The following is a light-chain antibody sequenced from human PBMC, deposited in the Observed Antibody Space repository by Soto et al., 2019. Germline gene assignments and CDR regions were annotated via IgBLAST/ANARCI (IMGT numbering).Light chain of an antibody. Sequence: QSALTQPRSVSGSPGQSVTISCTGTSSDVGGYNYVSWYQQHPGKAPKLMIYDVSQRPSGVPDRFSGSKSGNTASLTISGLQAEDEADYYCCSYAGSHFLFGGGTKFTVL. CDR2: DVS. CDR3: CSYAGSHFL. J-gene: IGLJ2*01. CDR1: SSDVGGYNY. V-gene: IGLV2-11*01.